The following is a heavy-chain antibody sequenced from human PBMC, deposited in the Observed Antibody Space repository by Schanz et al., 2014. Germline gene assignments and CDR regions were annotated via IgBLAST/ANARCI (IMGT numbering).Heavy chain of an antibody. D-gene: IGHD3-9*01. CDR2: MNPDSGNT. Sequence: VQLVQSGAEVKRPGASVRVSCKASGYTFTSYDFNWVRQAPGQGLEWMGWMNPDSGNTGYAQKFQGRVTMTRNTSISTAYMELSSLRSEDTAVYYCAKVDRTRYYAMDVWGQGTTVTVSS. J-gene: IGHJ6*02. CDR1: GYTFTSYD. CDR3: AKVDRTRYYAMDV. V-gene: IGHV1-8*01.